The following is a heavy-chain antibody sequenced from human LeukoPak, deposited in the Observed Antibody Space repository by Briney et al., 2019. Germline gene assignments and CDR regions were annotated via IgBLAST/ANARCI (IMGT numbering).Heavy chain of an antibody. CDR2: IKQDGSEK. CDR1: GFTFSRHW. D-gene: IGHD3-10*01. V-gene: IGHV3-7*01. J-gene: IGHJ6*02. CDR3: ARSYYGSGTSYGMDV. Sequence: GGSLRLSCAVTGFTFSRHWMSWVRQAPGKGLEWLANIKQDGSEKSYVDSVEGRFTISRDNAKNSLYLQMNSLRAEDTAVYYCARSYYGSGTSYGMDVWGQGTTVTVSS.